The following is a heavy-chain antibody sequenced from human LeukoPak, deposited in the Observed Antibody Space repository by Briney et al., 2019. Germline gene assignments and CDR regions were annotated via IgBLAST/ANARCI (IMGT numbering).Heavy chain of an antibody. CDR3: GKDPNGDFVGGFDI. J-gene: IGHJ3*02. CDR2: ISGSGDKT. D-gene: IGHD4-17*01. V-gene: IGHV3-23*01. CDR1: GFTFSGHG. Sequence: GGSLRLPCTGSGFTFSGHGMTWIRQAPGKGLEWVSGISGSGDKTYYADSVKGRFTISRDNSKNTLYLQMNSLRADDTALYYCGKDPNGDFVGGFDIWGQGTMVTVSS.